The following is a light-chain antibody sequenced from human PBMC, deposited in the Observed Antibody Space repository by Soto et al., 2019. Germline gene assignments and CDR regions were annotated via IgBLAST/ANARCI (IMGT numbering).Light chain of an antibody. CDR1: SSNIGSHY. CDR2: RNN. V-gene: IGLV1-47*01. CDR3: AAWDDSLSGS. J-gene: IGLJ2*01. Sequence: QSVLTQPPSASGTPGQRVTISCSGSSSNIGSHYVYWYQQLPGTAPKLLIYRNNQRPSGVPDRFSGSKSGTSASLAISGLRSEDEADYYCAAWDDSLSGSFGGGTQLTVL.